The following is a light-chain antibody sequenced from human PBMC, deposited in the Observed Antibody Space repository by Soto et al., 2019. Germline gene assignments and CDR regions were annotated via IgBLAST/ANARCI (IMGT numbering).Light chain of an antibody. Sequence: DIQMTQSPSSVSASVGDRVIFTCRASQGIDNYLAWYQQKPGKAPNLLIYAASSLQSGVPSRFSGSGSGTDFTLTTSSLQPEDFGIYFCQQTNSFPFNFGQGTRLEIK. CDR2: AAS. J-gene: IGKJ5*01. CDR1: QGIDNY. V-gene: IGKV1-12*01. CDR3: QQTNSFPFN.